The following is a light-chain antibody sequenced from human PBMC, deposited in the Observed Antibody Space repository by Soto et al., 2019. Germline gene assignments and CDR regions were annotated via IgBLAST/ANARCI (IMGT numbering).Light chain of an antibody. V-gene: IGLV2-8*01. CDR1: GSDVGAYNL. CDR3: SSYAGSNNLVV. CDR2: EVY. Sequence: QSVLTQPPSASGSPGQSVTISCTGTGSDVGAYNLVSWYQHHPGKAPQALIYEVYKRPSGVPDRFSGSKSGNTASLTVSGLQTEDEADYYCSSYAGSNNLVVFGGGTKLTVL. J-gene: IGLJ2*01.